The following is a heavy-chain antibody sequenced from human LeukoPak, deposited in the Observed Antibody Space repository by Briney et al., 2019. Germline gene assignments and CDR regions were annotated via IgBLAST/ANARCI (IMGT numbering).Heavy chain of an antibody. Sequence: GRSLRLSCAASGFTFSSYGMHWVRQAPGKGLEWVAVIWYDGSNKYYADSVKGRFTISRDNSKNTLYLQMNSLRAEDTAVYHCAKGSITYYYGSGRGAFDIWGQGTMVTVSS. CDR3: AKGSITYYYGSGRGAFDI. V-gene: IGHV3-33*06. D-gene: IGHD3-10*01. CDR1: GFTFSSYG. J-gene: IGHJ3*02. CDR2: IWYDGSNK.